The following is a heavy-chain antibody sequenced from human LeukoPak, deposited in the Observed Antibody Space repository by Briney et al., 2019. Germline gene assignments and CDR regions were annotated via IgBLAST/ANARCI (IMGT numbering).Heavy chain of an antibody. CDR3: ARVGSGRISMVRRTYYFDY. D-gene: IGHD3-10*01. Sequence: ASVKVSCKASGYTFTGYYMHWVRQAPGQGLEWMGWINPNSGGTNYAQKFQGRVTMTRDTSISTAYMELSRLRSDDTAVYYCARVGSGRISMVRRTYYFDYWGQGTLVTVSS. V-gene: IGHV1-2*02. CDR1: GYTFTGYY. CDR2: INPNSGGT. J-gene: IGHJ4*02.